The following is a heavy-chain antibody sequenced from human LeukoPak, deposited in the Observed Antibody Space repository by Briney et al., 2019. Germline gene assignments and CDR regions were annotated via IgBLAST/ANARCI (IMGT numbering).Heavy chain of an antibody. D-gene: IGHD3-9*01. CDR3: AKDIADDILTGYYTPRAFDI. J-gene: IGHJ3*02. CDR1: GFTFDDYA. CDR2: ISWNSGSI. Sequence: QSGGSLRLPCAASGFTFDDYAMHWVRQAPGKGLEWVSGISWNSGSIGYADSVKGRFTISRDNAKNSLYLQMNSLRAEDTALYYCAKDIADDILTGYYTPRAFDIWGQGTMVTVSS. V-gene: IGHV3-9*01.